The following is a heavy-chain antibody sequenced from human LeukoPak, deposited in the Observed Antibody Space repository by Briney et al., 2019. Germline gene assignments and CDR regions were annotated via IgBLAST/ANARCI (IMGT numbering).Heavy chain of an antibody. CDR3: VRDNRSYNFDY. V-gene: IGHV3-74*01. Sequence: PGGSWRLSWAASGLTFSRYWMNWVRQAPGKGLVWVSCIKSDGSSTSIADSAKGRFTISRDNAKNTVFLQMNSLRAEDTAVYYCVRDNRSYNFDYWGQGTLVTVSS. CDR2: IKSDGSST. J-gene: IGHJ4*02. CDR1: GLTFSRYW. D-gene: IGHD1-26*01.